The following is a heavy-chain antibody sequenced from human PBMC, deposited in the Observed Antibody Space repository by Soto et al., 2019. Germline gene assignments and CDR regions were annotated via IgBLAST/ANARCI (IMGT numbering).Heavy chain of an antibody. Sequence: SETLSLTCGVYGGSFSGYYWSWIRQPPGKGLEWIGETTHSGSTNYNPSLKSRVSISVDTAKNQFSLKLNSVTAADTAVYYCARGRGSTSWAGHDYGMDVWGQGTTVTV. CDR2: TTHSGST. J-gene: IGHJ6*02. CDR3: ARGRGSTSWAGHDYGMDV. CDR1: GGSFSGYY. V-gene: IGHV4-34*01. D-gene: IGHD6-13*01.